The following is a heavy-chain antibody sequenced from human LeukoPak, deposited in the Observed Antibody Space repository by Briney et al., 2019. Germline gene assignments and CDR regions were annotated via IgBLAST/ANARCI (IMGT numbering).Heavy chain of an antibody. J-gene: IGHJ4*02. Sequence: PGGSLRLSCAASGFTISSYAMSGVRQAPRKGLLWFSAISGSGGSTYYADSVKGRFTISRDNSKNTLYLQMNSLRAEDTAVYYCAKGSIFGWQYYFDYWGQGTLVTVSS. CDR1: GFTISSYA. D-gene: IGHD6-19*01. CDR2: ISGSGGST. CDR3: AKGSIFGWQYYFDY. V-gene: IGHV3-23*01.